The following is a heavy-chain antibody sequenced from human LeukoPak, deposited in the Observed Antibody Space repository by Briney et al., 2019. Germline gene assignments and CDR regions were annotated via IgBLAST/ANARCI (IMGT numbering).Heavy chain of an antibody. CDR2: IRGSGSDI. Sequence: GGSLRLSCAASGFTFSDYYMSWIRQAPGKGLECVSYIRGSGSDIYYADSVKGRFTISRDNAKNSLYLQMNSLRADDTAVYYCARDRAYYYDSSGYYYFDHWGQGTLVTVSS. CDR1: GFTFSDYY. J-gene: IGHJ4*02. D-gene: IGHD3-22*01. CDR3: ARDRAYYYDSSGYYYFDH. V-gene: IGHV3-11*01.